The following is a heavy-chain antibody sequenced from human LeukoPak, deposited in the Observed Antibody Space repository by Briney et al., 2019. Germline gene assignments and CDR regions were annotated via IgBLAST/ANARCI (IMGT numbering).Heavy chain of an antibody. Sequence: SETLSLTCAVYGGSFSGYYWSWIRQPPGKGLEWIGEINHSGSTNYNPSLKSRVTISVDTSKNQFSLKLSSVTAADTAVYYCARGGYYDYVWGSYRYRYYFDYWGQGTLVTGSS. D-gene: IGHD3-16*02. CDR3: ARGGYYDYVWGSYRYRYYFDY. CDR2: INHSGST. J-gene: IGHJ4*02. CDR1: GGSFSGYY. V-gene: IGHV4-34*01.